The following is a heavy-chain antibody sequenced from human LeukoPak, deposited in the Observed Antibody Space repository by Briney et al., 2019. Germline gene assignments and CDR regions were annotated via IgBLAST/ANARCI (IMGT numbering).Heavy chain of an antibody. J-gene: IGHJ6*02. CDR3: AKVSRGYCRGGTCYYYYGLDV. CDR1: GFTFSTYA. Sequence: PGGSLRLSCAASGFTFSTYAMSWVRQAPGKGLEWVSSVFGNGITYYADSVKGRFTISRDNSKNTLYLQTNSLRAEDTAVYYCAKVSRGYCRGGTCYYYYGLDVWGQGTMVTVSS. V-gene: IGHV3-23*01. CDR2: VFGNGIT. D-gene: IGHD2-15*01.